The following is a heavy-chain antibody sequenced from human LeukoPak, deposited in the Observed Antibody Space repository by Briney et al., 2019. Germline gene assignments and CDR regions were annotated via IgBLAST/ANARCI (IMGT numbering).Heavy chain of an antibody. CDR3: ARGGAEAAAGFNYYYGMDV. V-gene: IGHV1-3*01. J-gene: IGHJ6*02. CDR1: GYTFTSYA. Sequence: ASVKVSCKASGYTFTSYAMHWVRQAPGQRLEWMGWINAGNGNTKYSQEFQGRVTITRDTPASTAYMELSSLRSEDTAVYYCARGGAEAAAGFNYYYGMDVWGQGTTVTVSS. D-gene: IGHD6-13*01. CDR2: INAGNGNT.